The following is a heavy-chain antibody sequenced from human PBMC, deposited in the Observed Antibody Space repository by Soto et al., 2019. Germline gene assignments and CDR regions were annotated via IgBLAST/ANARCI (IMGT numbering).Heavy chain of an antibody. CDR2: IYYSGST. Sequence: SETLSLTCTVSGGSISSGDYYWSWIRQPPGKGLEWIGYIYYSGSTYYNPSLKSRVTISVDTSKNQFSLKLSSVTAADTAVYYCARDSYSYGYPRFDYWGQGTLVTVSS. CDR3: ARDSYSYGYPRFDY. J-gene: IGHJ4*02. V-gene: IGHV4-30-4*01. CDR1: GGSISSGDYY. D-gene: IGHD5-18*01.